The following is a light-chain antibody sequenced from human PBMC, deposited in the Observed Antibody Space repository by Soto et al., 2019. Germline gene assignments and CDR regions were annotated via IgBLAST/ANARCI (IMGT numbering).Light chain of an antibody. V-gene: IGKV2-28*01. Sequence: DIVMTQSPLSLPLTPGEPASISCRSSQSLLHRNGYNYLDWYLQKPGQSPQLLIYLGSNRASGVPDRFSGSGSGTDFTLKISSAEAEDVRVYYCMQALQTPWTFGQGTMVEIK. J-gene: IGKJ1*01. CDR3: MQALQTPWT. CDR1: QSLLHRNGYNY. CDR2: LGS.